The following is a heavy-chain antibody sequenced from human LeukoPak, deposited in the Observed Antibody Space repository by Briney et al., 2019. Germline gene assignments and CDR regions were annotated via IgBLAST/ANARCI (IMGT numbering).Heavy chain of an antibody. CDR3: ASLYDSNDY. V-gene: IGHV1-69*04. CDR2: INPNFGIA. CDR1: GGTFSSYA. D-gene: IGHD5/OR15-5a*01. Sequence: SLTLSCKASGGTFSSYAISWVRQAPGQGLEWMSSINPNFGIANYAQKFQGRVTITADKTTSTAYMELRSLRSEDTAVYYCASLYDSNDYWGQGTLVTVSS. J-gene: IGHJ4*02.